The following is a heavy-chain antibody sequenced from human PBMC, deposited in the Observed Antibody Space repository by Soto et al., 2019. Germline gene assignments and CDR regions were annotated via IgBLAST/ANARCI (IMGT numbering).Heavy chain of an antibody. J-gene: IGHJ4*02. Sequence: GGSLRLSCAPSGFTFSNYAMFWVRQAPGKGLEWVSTIFAGGGSTYYADSVKGRFTISRDNSENILFLQMDSLRAEDTAVYFCAKDLIRGDGYIDFDYWGQGTLVTVSS. CDR3: AKDLIRGDGYIDFDY. CDR2: IFAGGGST. CDR1: GFTFSNYA. D-gene: IGHD3-10*01. V-gene: IGHV3-23*01.